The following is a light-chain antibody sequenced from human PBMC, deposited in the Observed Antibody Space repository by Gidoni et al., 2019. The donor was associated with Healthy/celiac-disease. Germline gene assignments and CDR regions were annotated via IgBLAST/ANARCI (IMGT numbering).Light chain of an antibody. CDR3: QQYNNWPFT. J-gene: IGKJ5*01. Sequence: EIVMTQSPATLSVSPGERATLSCRASQSVSSNLAWYQQKPGQAPRLLIYGASTRATGITARFSGSGSGTEFTLTISSLQSEDFAVYYCQQYNNWPFTFXXXTRLEIK. CDR2: GAS. CDR1: QSVSSN. V-gene: IGKV3-15*01.